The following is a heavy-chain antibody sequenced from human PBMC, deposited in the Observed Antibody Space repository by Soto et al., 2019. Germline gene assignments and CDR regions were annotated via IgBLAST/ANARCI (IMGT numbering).Heavy chain of an antibody. CDR3: VRDMHLSRLDS. D-gene: IGHD2-2*01. CDR1: GLTFRSYC. CDR2: MNTDWSVA. Sequence: EVQLVESGGGLVQPGESLRLSCAASGLTFRSYCMHWVRQAPGKGLVWVSRMNTDWSVAMYVDSGKGRFTIPRDNAKNTLYLHMNSLRAEDTAVYYCVRDMHLSRLDSWGQGTLVTVSS. V-gene: IGHV3-74*03. J-gene: IGHJ4*02.